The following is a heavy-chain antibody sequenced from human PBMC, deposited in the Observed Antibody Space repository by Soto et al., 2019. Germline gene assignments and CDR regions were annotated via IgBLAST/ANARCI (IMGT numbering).Heavy chain of an antibody. CDR2: MNPNSGNT. Sequence: ASVKVSCKASGYTFTSYDINWVRQATGQGLEWMGWMNPNSGNTGYAQKFQGRVTMTRNTSISTAYMELSSLRSEDTAVYYCARDTSRITMVRGVIITKGNLDYWGQRTLVTVSS. J-gene: IGHJ4*02. CDR3: ARDTSRITMVRGVIITKGNLDY. CDR1: GYTFTSYD. V-gene: IGHV1-8*01. D-gene: IGHD3-10*01.